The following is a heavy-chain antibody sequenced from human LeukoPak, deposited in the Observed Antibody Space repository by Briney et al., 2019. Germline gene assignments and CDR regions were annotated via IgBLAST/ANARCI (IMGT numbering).Heavy chain of an antibody. CDR2: ISAYNGNT. D-gene: IGHD3-22*01. CDR1: GYTFTSYV. CDR3: ASSYDSSGRDAFDI. Sequence: ASVKVSCKASGYTFTSYVISWVRQAPGQGLEWMGWISAYNGNTNYAQKLQGRVTMTTDTSTSTAYMELRSLRSDDTAVYYCASSYDSSGRDAFDIWGQGTMVTVSS. J-gene: IGHJ3*02. V-gene: IGHV1-18*01.